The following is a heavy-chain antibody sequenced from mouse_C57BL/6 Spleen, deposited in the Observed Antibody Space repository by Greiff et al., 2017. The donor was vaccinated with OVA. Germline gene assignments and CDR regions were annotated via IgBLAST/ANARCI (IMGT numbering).Heavy chain of an antibody. CDR1: GYTFTSYW. V-gene: IGHV1-53*01. D-gene: IGHD2-2*01. CDR3: ARWGLHVPFDY. Sequence: QVQLQQSGTDLVKPGASVKLSCKASGYTFTSYWMHWVKQRPGQGLEWIGNINPSNGGTNYNEKFKSKATLTVDKSSSTAYMQLSSLTSEDSAVYYCARWGLHVPFDYWGQGTTLTVSS. J-gene: IGHJ2*01. CDR2: INPSNGGT.